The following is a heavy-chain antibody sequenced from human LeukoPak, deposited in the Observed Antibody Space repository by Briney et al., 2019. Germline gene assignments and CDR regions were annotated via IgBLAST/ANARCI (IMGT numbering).Heavy chain of an antibody. Sequence: SETLSLTCTVSGGSLNNYYLSCIRQPPGRGREWIGYIYYSGSTNYNPSLKSRVTISVDTSKNQFSLKLSSVTAADTAVYYCARGSETRYRYTFYYWGQGTLVTVSS. D-gene: IGHD3-16*02. CDR2: IYYSGST. CDR3: ARGSETRYRYTFYY. CDR1: GGSLNNYY. V-gene: IGHV4-59*01. J-gene: IGHJ4*02.